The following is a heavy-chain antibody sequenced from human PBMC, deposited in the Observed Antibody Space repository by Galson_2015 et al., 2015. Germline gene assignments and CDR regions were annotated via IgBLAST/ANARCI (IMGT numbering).Heavy chain of an antibody. J-gene: IGHJ6*02. Sequence: SLRLSCATSGFTLSSYGMHWVRQAPGKGLEWVAVIWYDGSNKYYADSVKGRFTITRDNSKNTLYLQMNSLRAEDTAVYYCARDREIGYSSDWEYYYYGMDVWGQGTTVTVSS. CDR3: ARDREIGYSSDWEYYYYGMDV. CDR1: GFTLSSYG. CDR2: IWYDGSNK. V-gene: IGHV3-33*01. D-gene: IGHD6-19*01.